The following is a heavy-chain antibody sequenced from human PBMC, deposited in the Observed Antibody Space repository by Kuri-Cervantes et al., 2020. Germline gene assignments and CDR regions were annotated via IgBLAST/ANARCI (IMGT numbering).Heavy chain of an antibody. CDR1: GFTFSSYG. CDR3: AKDNVDTASIDY. Sequence: GESLKISCAASGFTFSSYGMHWVRQAPGKGLEWVAVISYDGSNKYYADSAKGRFTISRDNSKNTLYLQMNSLRAEDTAVYYCAKDNVDTASIDYWGQGTLVTVSS. V-gene: IGHV3-30*18. J-gene: IGHJ4*02. D-gene: IGHD5-18*01. CDR2: ISYDGSNK.